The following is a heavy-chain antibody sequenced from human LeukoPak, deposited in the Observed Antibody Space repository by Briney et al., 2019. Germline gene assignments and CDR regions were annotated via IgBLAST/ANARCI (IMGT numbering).Heavy chain of an antibody. Sequence: PGGSLRLSCAASGFTFSSYAMSWVRQAPGKGLEWFSAISGSGGSTYYADSVKGRFTISRDNSKNTLYLQMNSLRAEDTAVYYCATAPFGPFDYWGQGTLVTVSS. CDR2: ISGSGGST. V-gene: IGHV3-23*01. J-gene: IGHJ4*02. CDR1: GFTFSSYA. D-gene: IGHD3-10*01. CDR3: ATAPFGPFDY.